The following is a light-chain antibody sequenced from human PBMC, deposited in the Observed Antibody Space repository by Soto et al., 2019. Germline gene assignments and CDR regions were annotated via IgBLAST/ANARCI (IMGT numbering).Light chain of an antibody. J-gene: IGKJ5*01. CDR1: RGISSY. V-gene: IGKV1-9*01. Sequence: QLTQSPSTLSGSLGRRFTITCRASRGISSYLAWYQQKTGKAPKPMIYAASTLQTGVPSRFSGSRYGIEFNLTISSLQTEDFATYYCQQLNSYLITFGQGTRVEIK. CDR2: AAS. CDR3: QQLNSYLIT.